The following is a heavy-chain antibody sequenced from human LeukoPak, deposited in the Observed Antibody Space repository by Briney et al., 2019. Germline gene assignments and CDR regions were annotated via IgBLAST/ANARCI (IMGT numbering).Heavy chain of an antibody. D-gene: IGHD6-19*01. V-gene: IGHV1-18*01. CDR2: ISAYNGNT. Sequence: ASVKVSCKASGYTFTSYGISWVRQAPGQGLEWMGWISAYNGNTNYAQKLQGRVTMTTDTSTSTAYMELRSLRSDDTAVYYCARETTRSGWSPYFYYYGMDVWGQGTTVTVSS. CDR3: ARETTRSGWSPYFYYYGMDV. CDR1: GYTFTSYG. J-gene: IGHJ6*02.